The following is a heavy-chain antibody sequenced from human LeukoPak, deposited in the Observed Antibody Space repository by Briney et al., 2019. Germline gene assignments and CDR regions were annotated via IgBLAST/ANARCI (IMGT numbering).Heavy chain of an antibody. V-gene: IGHV4-38-2*01. CDR3: ARHNFDYNPFDY. CDR2: IYHRGST. Sequence: PSETLSLTCAVSGYSISSGYYWGWIRQPPGKGLEWIGSIYHRGSTYYNPSLKSRVTISVDTSKNQFSLKLSSVTAADTAVYYCARHNFDYNPFDYWGQGTLVTV. CDR1: GYSISSGYY. J-gene: IGHJ4*02. D-gene: IGHD4-11*01.